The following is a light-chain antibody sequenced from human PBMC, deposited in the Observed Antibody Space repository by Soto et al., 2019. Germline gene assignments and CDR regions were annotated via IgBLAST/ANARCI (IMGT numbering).Light chain of an antibody. CDR1: RSNIGKNT. V-gene: IGLV1-44*01. CDR3: AAWDDILNVVV. J-gene: IGLJ2*01. Sequence: QSVLTQPPSVSGTPGQTVTISCSGARSNIGKNTLNWFHQLPGTAPNLLISTSNHRPSGVRDRFSGSKSGTSASLTISGLRSDDEADYYWAAWDDILNVVVFGGGTKLTVL. CDR2: TSN.